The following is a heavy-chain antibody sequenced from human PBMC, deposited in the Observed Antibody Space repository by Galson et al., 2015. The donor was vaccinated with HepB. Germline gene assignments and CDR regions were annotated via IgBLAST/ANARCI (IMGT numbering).Heavy chain of an antibody. D-gene: IGHD1-14*01. CDR1: GYPFTSYD. J-gene: IGHJ4*02. V-gene: IGHV1-8*01. CDR3: MITHYGGRSA. Sequence: SVKVSCKASGYPFTSYDINWVRQATGQGLEWMGWMNPDSGKTGHAQKFQARVTMTRNKSINTAYMELSSLRFDDTATYFCMITHYGGRSAGGQGTLVTVSS. CDR2: MNPDSGKT.